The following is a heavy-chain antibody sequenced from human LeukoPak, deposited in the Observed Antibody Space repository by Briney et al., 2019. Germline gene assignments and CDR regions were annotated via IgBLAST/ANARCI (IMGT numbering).Heavy chain of an antibody. CDR2: ISWNSGSI. J-gene: IGHJ5*02. CDR1: GFTFDDYA. Sequence: PGGSLRLSCAASGFTFDDYAMHWVRQAPGKGLEWVSGISWNSGSIGYADSVKGRFTISRDNAKNSLYLQMSSLRAEDTALYYCAKEASWGQGTLVTVSS. V-gene: IGHV3-9*01. CDR3: AKEAS.